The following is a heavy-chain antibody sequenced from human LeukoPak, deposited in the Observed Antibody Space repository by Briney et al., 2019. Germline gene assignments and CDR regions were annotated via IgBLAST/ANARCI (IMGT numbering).Heavy chain of an antibody. V-gene: IGHV4-59*01. CDR3: ARSLYDILTGYYSPPTWFDP. Sequence: SETLSLTCTVSGGSISSYYWSWIRQPPGKGLEWIGYIYYSGSTNYNPSLMSRVTISVDTSKNQFSLKLSSVTAADTAVYYCARSLYDILTGYYSPPTWFDPWGQGTLVTVSS. CDR2: IYYSGST. D-gene: IGHD3-9*01. CDR1: GGSISSYY. J-gene: IGHJ5*02.